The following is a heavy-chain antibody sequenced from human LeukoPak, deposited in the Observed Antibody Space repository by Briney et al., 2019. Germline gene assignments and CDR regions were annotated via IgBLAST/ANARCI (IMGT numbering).Heavy chain of an antibody. J-gene: IGHJ5*02. CDR1: GGSFCGIY. CDR3: ARGYVVVPAAPEANWFDP. D-gene: IGHD2-2*01. CDR2: INHSGST. V-gene: IGHV4-34*01. Sequence: SETLSLTCAVYGGSFCGIYWSGMPPPQGKGREGIGEINHSGSTNYNPSLKSRVTLSVDTSKHQFSLKLSSVTAADTAVYYCARGYVVVPAAPEANWFDPWGQGTLVTVSS.